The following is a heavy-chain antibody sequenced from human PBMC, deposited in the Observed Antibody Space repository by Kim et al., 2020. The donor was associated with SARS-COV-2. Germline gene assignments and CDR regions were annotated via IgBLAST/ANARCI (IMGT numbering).Heavy chain of an antibody. D-gene: IGHD6-19*01. V-gene: IGHV3-7*05. CDR3: ASDTGWNFEN. CDR1: GFTVSNYW. CDR2: IKPDGSEK. J-gene: IGHJ4*02. Sequence: GGSLRLSCADSGFTVSNYWMHGVRQAPGKGLEWVASIKPDGSEKRDVDFVRGGFTVSRENAKKSRFLEMSSRRADDAAIYECASDTGWNFENCGQGTLV.